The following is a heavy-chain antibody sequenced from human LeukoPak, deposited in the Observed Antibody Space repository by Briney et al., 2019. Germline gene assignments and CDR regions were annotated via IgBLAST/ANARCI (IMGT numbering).Heavy chain of an antibody. Sequence: GSSVKVSCKASGGTFSSYAISWVRQAPGQGLEWMGGIIPIFGTANYAQKFQGRVTITADESTSTAYMELSSLRSEVTAVYYCARDRGGIPSYGDYRYFQHWGQGTLVTVSS. CDR3: ARDRGGIPSYGDYRYFQH. V-gene: IGHV1-69*01. D-gene: IGHD4-17*01. CDR2: IIPIFGTA. J-gene: IGHJ1*01. CDR1: GGTFSSYA.